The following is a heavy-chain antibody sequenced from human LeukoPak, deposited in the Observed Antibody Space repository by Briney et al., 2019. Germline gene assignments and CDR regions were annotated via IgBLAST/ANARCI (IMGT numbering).Heavy chain of an antibody. V-gene: IGHV3-53*01. J-gene: IGHJ4*02. CDR1: GFTVSSNY. CDR2: IYSGGST. D-gene: IGHD6-19*01. Sequence: GGSLRLSCAASGFTVSSNYMSWVRQAPGKGLEWVSVIYSGGSTYYADSVKGRFTISRDNSKNTLYLQMNSLRAEDTAVYYCAKALTYSSGWQDYWGQGTLVTVSS. CDR3: AKALTYSSGWQDY.